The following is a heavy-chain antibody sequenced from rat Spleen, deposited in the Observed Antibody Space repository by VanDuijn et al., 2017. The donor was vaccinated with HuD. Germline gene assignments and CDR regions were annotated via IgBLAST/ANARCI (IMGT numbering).Heavy chain of an antibody. D-gene: IGHD1-2*01. CDR2: ISTGGGNT. CDR1: ELTFNNYW. J-gene: IGHJ1*01. CDR3: TIAAISFAY. Sequence: EVQLVESGGGPVQPGRSLTLSCAASELTFNNYWMTWIRQAPGKGLEWVASISTGGGNTYYRDSVKGRFTISRDNAKSTLYLQMDSLRSEDTATYYCTIAAISFAYWGPGTMVTVSS. V-gene: IGHV5-31*01.